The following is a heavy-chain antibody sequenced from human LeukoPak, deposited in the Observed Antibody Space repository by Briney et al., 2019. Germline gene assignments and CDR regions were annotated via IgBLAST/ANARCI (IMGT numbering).Heavy chain of an antibody. CDR2: IYTSGST. D-gene: IGHD3-10*01. V-gene: IGHV4-4*07. CDR1: GGSISSYY. CDR3: ARDRGLYGEVLFDP. Sequence: SETLSLTRTVSGGSISSYYWSWIRQPAGKELEWIGRIYTSGSTNYNPSLKSRVTMSVDTSKNQFSLKLTSVTAADTAVYYCARDRGLYGEVLFDPWGKGTLVTVSS. J-gene: IGHJ5*02.